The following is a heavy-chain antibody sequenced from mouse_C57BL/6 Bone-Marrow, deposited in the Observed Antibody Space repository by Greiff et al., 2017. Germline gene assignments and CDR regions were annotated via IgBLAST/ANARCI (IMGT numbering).Heavy chain of an antibody. J-gene: IGHJ4*01. D-gene: IGHD1-1*01. CDR3: TRCYNGSSYNCAMDY. CDR1: GFTFSSYA. Sequence: EVKLVESGEGLVKPGGSLKLSCAASGFTFSSYAMSWVRQTPEKRLEWVAYISSGGDYIYYADTVKGRFTISRDNARNTLYLQISSLKSEDTAMYYCTRCYNGSSYNCAMDYWGQGTAVTVSS. CDR2: ISSGGDYI. V-gene: IGHV5-9-1*02.